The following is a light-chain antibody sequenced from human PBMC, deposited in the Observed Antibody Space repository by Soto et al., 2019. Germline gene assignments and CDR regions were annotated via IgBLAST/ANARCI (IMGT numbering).Light chain of an antibody. J-gene: IGKJ1*01. Sequence: EIVLTQSPDTLSLSPGERATPSCRASQSVTTYLAWYQQKPGQAPRLLIYDASNRATGIPARFSGSGSGTDFTLTISSLEPEDFAVYYCQQRSNWPPAFGQGTKVDIK. V-gene: IGKV3-11*01. CDR2: DAS. CDR1: QSVTTY. CDR3: QQRSNWPPA.